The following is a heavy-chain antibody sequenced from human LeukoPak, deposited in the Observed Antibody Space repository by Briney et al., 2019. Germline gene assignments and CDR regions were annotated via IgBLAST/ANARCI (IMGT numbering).Heavy chain of an antibody. V-gene: IGHV4-4*07. D-gene: IGHD3-10*01. J-gene: IGHJ5*02. CDR3: ARDSVEDYYGSGSYNWFDP. Sequence: PSETLSLTCTVSGGSISSYYWSWIRQPAGKGLEWIGRIYTSGSTNYNPSLKSRVTMSVDTSKNQFSLKLSSVTAADTAVYYCARDSVEDYYGSGSYNWFDPWGQGTLVTVSS. CDR1: GGSISSYY. CDR2: IYTSGST.